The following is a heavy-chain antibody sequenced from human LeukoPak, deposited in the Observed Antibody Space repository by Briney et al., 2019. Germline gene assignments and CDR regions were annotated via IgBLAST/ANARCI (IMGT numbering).Heavy chain of an antibody. CDR2: IWYDGSNK. CDR3: GRDGSGSPDY. Sequence: GRSLRLSCAASGFTFSSYGMHWVRQAPGKGLEWVAVIWYDGSNKYYADSVKGRFTISRDNAKNSLYLQMNSLRAEDTAVYYCGRDGSGSPDYWGQGTLVTVSS. CDR1: GFTFSSYG. D-gene: IGHD5-12*01. J-gene: IGHJ4*02. V-gene: IGHV3-33*01.